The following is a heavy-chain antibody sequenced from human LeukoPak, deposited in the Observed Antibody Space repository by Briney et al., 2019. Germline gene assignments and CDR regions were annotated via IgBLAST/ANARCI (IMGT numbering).Heavy chain of an antibody. CDR2: IYYSGST. V-gene: IGHV4-30-4*08. J-gene: IGHJ6*02. CDR3: ARGRLSSYYYYYGMDV. CDR1: GGSISSGGYY. Sequence: SETLSLTCTVSGGSISSGGYYWSWIRQHPGKGLEWIGYIYYSGSTYYNPSLKSRVTISVDTSKNQFSLKPNSVTAADTAVYYCARGRLSSYYYYYGMDVWGQGTTVTVSS. D-gene: IGHD6-13*01.